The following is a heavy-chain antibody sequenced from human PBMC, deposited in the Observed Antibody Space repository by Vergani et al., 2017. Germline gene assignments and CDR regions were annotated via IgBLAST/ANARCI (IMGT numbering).Heavy chain of an antibody. V-gene: IGHV3-43*01. CDR3: ARGGVRVGATAYNWFDP. Sequence: EVQLVESGGVVVQPGGSLRLSCAASGFTFDDYTMHWVRQAPGKGLEWVSLISWDGGSTYYADSVKGRFTISRDNSKNSLYLQMNSLRAEDTAVYYCARGGVRVGATAYNWFDPWGQGTLVTVSS. CDR2: ISWDGGST. D-gene: IGHD1-26*01. J-gene: IGHJ5*02. CDR1: GFTFDDYT.